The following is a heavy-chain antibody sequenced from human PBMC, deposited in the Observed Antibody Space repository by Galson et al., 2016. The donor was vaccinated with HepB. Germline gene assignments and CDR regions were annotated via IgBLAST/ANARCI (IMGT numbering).Heavy chain of an antibody. Sequence: SVKVSCKASRDIFTNFYIHWVRQAPGQGLEWMGIINPSGVKITYAQKFQGRVTMTRDTSTSTVYMGLSSLRSDDTAVYYCARGGWGPKYYYYGMDVWGQGTTVTVSS. CDR1: RDIFTNFY. CDR2: INPSGVKI. D-gene: IGHD3-16*01. CDR3: ARGGWGPKYYYYGMDV. J-gene: IGHJ6*02. V-gene: IGHV1-46*01.